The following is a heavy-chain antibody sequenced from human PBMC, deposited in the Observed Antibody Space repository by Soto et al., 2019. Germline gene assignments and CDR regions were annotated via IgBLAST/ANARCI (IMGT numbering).Heavy chain of an antibody. V-gene: IGHV3-30-3*01. CDR3: ARDQDGSSGTDY. Sequence: QVQLVESGGGVVQPGRSLRLSCAASGFTFSSYAMHWVRQAPGKGLEWVAVISYDGSNKYYADSVKGRFTISRDNSKNTLYLQMNSLRAEDTAVYYCARDQDGSSGTDYWGQGTLVTVSS. CDR1: GFTFSSYA. J-gene: IGHJ4*02. CDR2: ISYDGSNK. D-gene: IGHD3-22*01.